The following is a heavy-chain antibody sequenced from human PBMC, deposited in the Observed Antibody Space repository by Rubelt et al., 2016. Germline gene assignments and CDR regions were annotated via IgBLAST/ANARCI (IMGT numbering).Heavy chain of an antibody. V-gene: IGHV3-21*01. Sequence: RAPGKGLEWVASISSSSSHIYYADSVKGRFTISRDNAKTSVYLQMNSLRVEDTAVYYCARSLILNAAFDYWGQGTLVTVSS. J-gene: IGHJ4*02. D-gene: IGHD2-8*01. CDR3: ARSLILNAAFDY. CDR2: ISSSSSHI.